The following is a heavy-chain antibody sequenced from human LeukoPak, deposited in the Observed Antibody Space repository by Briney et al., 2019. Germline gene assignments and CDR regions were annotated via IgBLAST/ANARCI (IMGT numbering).Heavy chain of an antibody. D-gene: IGHD3-16*01. Sequence: SETLSLTCTVSDDSISDYYRGWIRQPPGKGLEWIGYIHNSGTSTYNLSLKSRVTISVGTSKNQFSLKLNSMTTADTAVYYCTRGAGWLIDYWGQGILVTVSS. V-gene: IGHV4-59*01. CDR1: DDSISDYY. J-gene: IGHJ4*02. CDR2: IHNSGTS. CDR3: TRGAGWLIDY.